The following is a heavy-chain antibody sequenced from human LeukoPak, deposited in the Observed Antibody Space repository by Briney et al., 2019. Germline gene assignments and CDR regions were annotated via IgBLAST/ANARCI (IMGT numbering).Heavy chain of an antibody. CDR1: GFTFSSYG. Sequence: GGSLRLSCAASGFTFSSYGMHWVRQAPGKGLEWVAFIRYDGSSKYYADSVKGRFTISRDNSKNTLYLQMNSLRAEDTAVYCCAKGNPIVVVPSWGQGTLVTVSS. CDR3: AKGNPIVVVPS. CDR2: IRYDGSSK. J-gene: IGHJ5*02. V-gene: IGHV3-30*02. D-gene: IGHD2-21*01.